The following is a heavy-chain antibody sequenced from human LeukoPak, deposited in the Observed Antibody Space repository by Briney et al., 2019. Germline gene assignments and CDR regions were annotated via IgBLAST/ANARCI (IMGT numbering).Heavy chain of an antibody. V-gene: IGHV1-2*06. CDR1: DYIFSGYF. CDR3: ARRPPMSAADNWLDP. Sequence: ASVKVSRKASDYIFSGYFIHWVRQAPGQGLEWIGRIDPNSGGTSFAPKFQGRVTMTRDTSISTAYMEVTRLTSDDTAVYYCARRPPMSAADNWLDPWGQGTLVTVSS. CDR2: IDPNSGGT. D-gene: IGHD6-13*01. J-gene: IGHJ5*02.